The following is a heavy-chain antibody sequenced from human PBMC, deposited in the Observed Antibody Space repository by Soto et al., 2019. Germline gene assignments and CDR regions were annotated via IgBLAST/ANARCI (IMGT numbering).Heavy chain of an antibody. CDR1: GYIFTHYW. D-gene: IGHD2-2*01. CDR2: IYPGDSDT. CDR3: ARTYCFTASCYALDV. J-gene: IGHJ6*02. V-gene: IGHV5-51*01. Sequence: GESLKISCKGSGYIFTHYWIGWVRQMPGKGLEWMGIIYPGDSDTRYSPSFQGQVSISADKSISTAYLQWSSLKASDTAMYYCARTYCFTASCYALDVWGQGTTVTVSS.